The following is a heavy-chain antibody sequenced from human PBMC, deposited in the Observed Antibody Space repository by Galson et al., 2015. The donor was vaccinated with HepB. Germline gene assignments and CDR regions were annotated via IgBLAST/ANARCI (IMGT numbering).Heavy chain of an antibody. CDR1: GFNFDNYY. CDR3: ARNVPAGPRRYL. D-gene: IGHD2-2*01. Sequence: SLRLSCAASGFNFDNYYVSWIRQAPGEGLEWVSYISSSGHMTHYADSVKGRFTISRDNPAGNSVYLQMNSLRVEDTAMYYCARNVPAGPRRYLWGQGTMVTVSS. CDR2: ISSSGHMT. V-gene: IGHV3-11*01. J-gene: IGHJ3*01.